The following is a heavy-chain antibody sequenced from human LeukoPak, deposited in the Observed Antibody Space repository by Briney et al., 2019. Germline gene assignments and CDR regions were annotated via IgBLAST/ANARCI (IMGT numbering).Heavy chain of an antibody. J-gene: IGHJ4*02. CDR3: AKYLGYCSSTSCYISHPFDY. Sequence: GGSLRLSCAASGFTFSTYSMNWVRQAPGKGLDWISTINSGGDYIYYADSVKGRFTISRDNSKNTLYLQMNSLRAEDTAVYYCAKYLGYCSSTSCYISHPFDYWGQGTLVTVSS. CDR2: INSGGDYI. D-gene: IGHD2-2*03. V-gene: IGHV3-23*01. CDR1: GFTFSTYS.